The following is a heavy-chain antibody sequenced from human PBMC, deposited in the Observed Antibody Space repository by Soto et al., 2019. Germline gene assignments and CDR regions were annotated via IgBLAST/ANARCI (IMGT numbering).Heavy chain of an antibody. V-gene: IGHV3-7*03. D-gene: IGHD3-10*01. CDR1: GFTFTTYW. CDR2: IRQDGGAQ. J-gene: IGHJ4*02. Sequence: GSLRLSCVASGFTFTTYWMSWVRQAPGKGLEWVANIRQDGGAQYYVDSVKGRFTISRDNAKNSVYLQMDSLRAEDTAVYYCVRGGHGSGSYLGSYWGQGILVTVSS. CDR3: VRGGHGSGSYLGSY.